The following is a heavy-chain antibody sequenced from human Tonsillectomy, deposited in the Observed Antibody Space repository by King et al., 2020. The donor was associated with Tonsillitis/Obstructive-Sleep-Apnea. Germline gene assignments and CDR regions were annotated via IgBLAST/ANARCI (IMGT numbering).Heavy chain of an antibody. CDR1: GGTFSSYA. J-gene: IGHJ3*02. D-gene: IGHD4-17*01. V-gene: IGHV1-69*01. CDR3: ARVPTTVTTFYAFDI. CDR2: IIPIFGIA. Sequence: VQLVESGAEVKKPGSSVKVSCKASGGTFSSYAISWVRQAPGQGLEWMGGIIPIFGIANYAQKFQGRVTITADESTSTAYMELSSLRSEDTAVYYCARVPTTVTTFYAFDIWGQGTMVTVSS.